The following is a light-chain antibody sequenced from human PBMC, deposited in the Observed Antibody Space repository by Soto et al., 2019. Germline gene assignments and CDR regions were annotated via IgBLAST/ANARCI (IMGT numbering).Light chain of an antibody. CDR3: QQSYTTPIT. CDR1: QSISSY. Sequence: DIQMTQSPSSLSASVGDRVTTTCRASQSISSYLNWYQQKPGKAPNLLVYAASSLQSGVPSRFTGSGSGTDFTLTISSLQPEDFATYFCQQSYTTPITFGQGTRLEI. J-gene: IGKJ5*01. V-gene: IGKV1-39*01. CDR2: AAS.